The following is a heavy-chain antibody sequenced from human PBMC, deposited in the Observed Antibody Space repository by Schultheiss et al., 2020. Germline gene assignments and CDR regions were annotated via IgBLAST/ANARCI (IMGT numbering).Heavy chain of an antibody. CDR1: GGSISSGGYY. J-gene: IGHJ6*04. CDR3: ASLNYDFWSRYYYGMDV. CDR2: IYYSGST. V-gene: IGHV4-31*01. D-gene: IGHD3-3*01. Sequence: SETLSLTCTVSGGSISSGGYYWSWIRQHPGKGLEWIGYIYYSGSTYYNPSLKSQVTISVDTSKNQFSLKLSSVTAADTAVYYCASLNYDFWSRYYYGMDVWGKGTTVTVSS.